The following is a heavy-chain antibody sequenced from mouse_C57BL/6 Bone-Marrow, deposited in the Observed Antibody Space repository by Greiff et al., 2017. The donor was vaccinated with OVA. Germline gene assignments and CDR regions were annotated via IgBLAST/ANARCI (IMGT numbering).Heavy chain of an antibody. D-gene: IGHD1-1*01. CDR1: GYTFTDYY. J-gene: IGHJ2*01. Sequence: EVQLQQSGPELVKPGASVKISCKASGYTFTDYYMNWVKQSHGKSIEWIGDINPNNGGTRYNQKFKGKATLTVDKSSSTAYMELRSLTSEDSAVYYCARLTVVVDYWGQGTTLTVSS. CDR3: ARLTVVVDY. V-gene: IGHV1-26*01. CDR2: INPNNGGT.